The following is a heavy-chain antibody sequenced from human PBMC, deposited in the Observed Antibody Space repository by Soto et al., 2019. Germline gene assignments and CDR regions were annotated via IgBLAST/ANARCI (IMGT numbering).Heavy chain of an antibody. CDR1: GYSFTSYW. Sequence: GESLKISCKGSGYSFTSYWIGWVRQMPGKGLECMGIIYPGDSDTRYSPSFQGQVTISADKSISTTYLQWSSLKASDTAMYYCARTAAAGKYYYGMDVWGQGTTVTVSS. J-gene: IGHJ6*02. CDR3: ARTAAAGKYYYGMDV. V-gene: IGHV5-51*01. CDR2: IYPGDSDT. D-gene: IGHD6-13*01.